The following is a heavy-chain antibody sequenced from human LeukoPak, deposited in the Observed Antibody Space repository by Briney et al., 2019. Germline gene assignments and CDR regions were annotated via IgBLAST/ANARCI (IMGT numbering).Heavy chain of an antibody. CDR3: ARDRYNYDSSGYYPLYYYGMDV. V-gene: IGHV4-59*01. Sequence: SETLSLTCTVSGVSISSYYWSWVRQPPGKGLEWVGYIYYSGSTNYKPSLKSRFTISVDTSKNQFSLKLSSVTAADTAVYYCARDRYNYDSSGYYPLYYYGMDVWGQGTTVTVSS. J-gene: IGHJ6*02. CDR2: IYYSGST. CDR1: GVSISSYY. D-gene: IGHD3-22*01.